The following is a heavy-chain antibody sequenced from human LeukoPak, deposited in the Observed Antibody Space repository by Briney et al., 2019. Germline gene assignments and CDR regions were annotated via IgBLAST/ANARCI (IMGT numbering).Heavy chain of an antibody. V-gene: IGHV3-33*01. CDR1: GFPFSSYG. D-gene: IGHD1-26*01. CDR3: ARAVGPFDY. CDR2: IWYDGSNK. Sequence: PGRSLRLSCVASGFPFSSYGMRWVRQAPGRGLEWVAVIWYDGSNKYYADSMKGRFTISRDNSKNTLYLQMNSLRAEDTGVYYCARAVGPFDYWGQGNLVTVSS. J-gene: IGHJ4*02.